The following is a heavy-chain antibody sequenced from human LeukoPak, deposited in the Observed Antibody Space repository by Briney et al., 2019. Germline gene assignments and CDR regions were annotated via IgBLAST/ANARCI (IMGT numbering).Heavy chain of an antibody. CDR2: ITSSGGST. CDR1: GFTFSSYA. V-gene: IGHV3-23*01. CDR3: ARDVPTYYYDSSGYVDSYYMDV. J-gene: IGHJ6*03. Sequence: HPGGSLRLSCAGSGFTFSSYAMSWVRQAPGKGLEWVSAITSSGGSTYYADSVKGRFTISRDNAKNSLYLQMNSLRAEDTAVYYCARDVPTYYYDSSGYVDSYYMDVWGKGTTVTVSS. D-gene: IGHD3-22*01.